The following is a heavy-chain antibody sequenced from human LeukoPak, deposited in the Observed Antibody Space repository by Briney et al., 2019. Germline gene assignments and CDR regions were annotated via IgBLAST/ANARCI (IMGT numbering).Heavy chain of an antibody. CDR1: GGSISSYY. CDR3: ARGGNYVWGSYRLAFDY. V-gene: IGHV4-4*07. D-gene: IGHD3-16*02. Sequence: SETLSLTCTVSGGSISSYYWSWIRQPAGKRLEWIGRIYISGNTNYNPSLKSRVTMSVDTSKNQFSLKLSSVTAADTAVYYCARGGNYVWGSYRLAFDYWGQGTLVTVSS. CDR2: IYISGNT. J-gene: IGHJ4*02.